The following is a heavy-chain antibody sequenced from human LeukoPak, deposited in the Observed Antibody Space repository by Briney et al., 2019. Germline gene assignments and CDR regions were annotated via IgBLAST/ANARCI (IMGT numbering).Heavy chain of an antibody. CDR1: GGSIGSHY. Sequence: PSETLSLTCTVCGGSIGSHYWRWIRQSPGKGLEWIGCVYCSGSTNYNPSLKSRVTISVDTSKNQFSLKLSPVTAADTAVYYCARHTATIPFDYWGQGSLVTVSS. J-gene: IGHJ4*02. CDR2: VYCSGST. D-gene: IGHD5-24*01. V-gene: IGHV4-59*08. CDR3: ARHTATIPFDY.